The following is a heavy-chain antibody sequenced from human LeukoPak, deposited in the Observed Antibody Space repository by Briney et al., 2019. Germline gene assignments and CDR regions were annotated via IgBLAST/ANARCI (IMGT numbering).Heavy chain of an antibody. D-gene: IGHD6-25*01. CDR2: ISWNSGSI. J-gene: IGHJ6*02. CDR1: GFTFDDYA. CDR3: AKGYSSGEDYYYYYGMDV. Sequence: GRSLRLSCAASGFTFDDYAMHWVRQAPGKGLEWVSGISWNSGSIGYADSVKGRFTISRDNAKNSPYLQMNSLRAEDTALYYCAKGYSSGEDYYYYYGMDVWGQGTTVTVSS. V-gene: IGHV3-9*01.